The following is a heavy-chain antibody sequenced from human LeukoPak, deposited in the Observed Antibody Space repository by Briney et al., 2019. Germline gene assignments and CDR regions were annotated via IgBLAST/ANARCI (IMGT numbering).Heavy chain of an antibody. CDR2: ISYDGSNK. V-gene: IGHV3-30-3*01. CDR3: ARDHGQFGSNNYFDY. J-gene: IGHJ4*02. CDR1: GFTFSSYA. Sequence: GRSLRLSCAASGFTFSSYAMHWVRQAPGKGLEWVAVISYDGSNKYYADSVKGRFTISRDNSKNTLYLQMNSLRAEDTAVYYCARDHGQFGSNNYFDYWGQGTLVTVSS. D-gene: IGHD2/OR15-2a*01.